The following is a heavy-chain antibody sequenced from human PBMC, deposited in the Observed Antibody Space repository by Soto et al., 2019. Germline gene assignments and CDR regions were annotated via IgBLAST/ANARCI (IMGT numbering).Heavy chain of an antibody. V-gene: IGHV4-31*03. CDR3: ARVDLYGSGSYILDY. D-gene: IGHD3-10*01. CDR2: IYYSGST. Sequence: SETLSLTCTVSGGSISGYYWIWIRQHPGKGLEWIGYIYYSGSTYYNPSLKSRVTISVDTSKNQFSLKLSSVTAADTAVYYCARVDLYGSGSYILDYWGQGTLVTSPQ. CDR1: GGSISGYY. J-gene: IGHJ4*02.